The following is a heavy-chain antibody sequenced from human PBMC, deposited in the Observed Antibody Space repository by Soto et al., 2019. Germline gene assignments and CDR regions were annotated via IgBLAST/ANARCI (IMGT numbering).Heavy chain of an antibody. CDR2: ISYDGSNK. CDR3: AKVPVSF. V-gene: IGHV3-30*18. Sequence: VGSLRLSCAASGFTFSSYGMHWVRQAPGKGLEWVAVISYDGSNKYYADSVKGRFTISRDNSKNTLYLQMNSLRAEDTAVYYWAKVPVSFWGQGTLVTVSS. CDR1: GFTFSSYG. D-gene: IGHD3-16*02. J-gene: IGHJ4*02.